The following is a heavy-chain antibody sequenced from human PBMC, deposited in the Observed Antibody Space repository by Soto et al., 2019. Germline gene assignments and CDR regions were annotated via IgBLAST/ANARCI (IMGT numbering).Heavy chain of an antibody. J-gene: IGHJ6*02. CDR3: ASRYSYGTIYYYYGMDV. CDR1: GGTFSSYA. CDR2: IIPIFGTA. V-gene: IGHV1-69*01. Sequence: QVQLVQSGAEVKKPGSSVKVSCKASGGTFSSYAISWVRQAPGQGLEWMGGIIPIFGTANYGQKFQGRVTITADESTSTAYMELSSLRSEDTAVYYCASRYSYGTIYYYYGMDVWGQGTTVTVSS. D-gene: IGHD5-18*01.